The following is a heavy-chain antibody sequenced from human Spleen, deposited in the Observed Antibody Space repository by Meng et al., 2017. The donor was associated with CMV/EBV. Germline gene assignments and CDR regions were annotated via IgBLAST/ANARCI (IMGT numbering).Heavy chain of an antibody. CDR1: GFTFSSYG. V-gene: IGHV3-30*02. CDR2: IRYDGSNK. Sequence: QVQLVESGGGVVQPGGSLRLSCAASGFTFSSYGMHWVRQAPGKGLEWVAFIRYDGSNKYYADSVKGRFTISRDNSKNTLYLQMNSLRAEDTAVYYCAKDLGITMVRGVHFDYWGQGTLVTVSS. D-gene: IGHD3-10*01. CDR3: AKDLGITMVRGVHFDY. J-gene: IGHJ4*02.